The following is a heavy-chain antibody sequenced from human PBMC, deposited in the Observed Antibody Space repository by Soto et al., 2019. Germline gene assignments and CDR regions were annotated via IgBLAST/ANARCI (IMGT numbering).Heavy chain of an antibody. CDR3: ARDLPDDSLP. Sequence: PGGSLRLSCAASGFTFSTYAMSWVRQAPGKGLEWVSVISGSGGITYHIDSVKGRFTVSRDNSKNTMYLQMNSLRVEDTAVYYCARDLPDDSLPWGQGTLVTVSS. CDR2: ISGSGGIT. J-gene: IGHJ5*02. D-gene: IGHD3-22*01. V-gene: IGHV3-23*01. CDR1: GFTFSTYA.